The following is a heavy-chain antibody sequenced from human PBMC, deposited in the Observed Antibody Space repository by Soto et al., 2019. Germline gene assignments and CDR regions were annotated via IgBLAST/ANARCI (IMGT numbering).Heavy chain of an antibody. V-gene: IGHV3-30-3*01. Sequence: GGSLRLSCAASGFTFSSYAMHWVRQAPGKGLEWVAVIPYDGSNKYYADSVKGRFTISRDNSKNTLYLQMNSLRAEDTAVYYCAREGDIVVVVAATPTPSYGMDVWGQGTTVTVSS. CDR3: AREGDIVVVVAATPTPSYGMDV. J-gene: IGHJ6*02. CDR2: IPYDGSNK. CDR1: GFTFSSYA. D-gene: IGHD2-15*01.